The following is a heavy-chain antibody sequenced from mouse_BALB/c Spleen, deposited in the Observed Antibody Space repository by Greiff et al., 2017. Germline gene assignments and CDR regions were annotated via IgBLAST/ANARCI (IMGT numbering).Heavy chain of an antibody. CDR2: INPSNGGT. Sequence: VQLQQSGAELVKPGASVKLSCKASGYTFTSYYMYWVKQRPGQGLEWIGEINPSNGGTNFNEKFKSKATLTVDKSSSTAYMQLSSLTSEDSAVYYCTRSRIYYGSSYYWYFDVWGAGTTVTVSS. V-gene: IGHV1S81*02. CDR3: TRSRIYYGSSYYWYFDV. J-gene: IGHJ1*01. D-gene: IGHD1-1*01. CDR1: GYTFTSYY.